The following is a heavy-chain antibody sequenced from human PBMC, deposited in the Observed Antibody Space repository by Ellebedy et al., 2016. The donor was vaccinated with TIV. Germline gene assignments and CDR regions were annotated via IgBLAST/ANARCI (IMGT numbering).Heavy chain of an antibody. CDR2: IVGGGGEI. CDR1: GFTFSRYA. Sequence: PGGSLRLSCAASGFTFSRYAMSWVRQAPGKGLEWVSGIVGGGGEISYADSVKGRFTISRDNAKNSLYLQMNSLRAEDTAVYYCARDLYWGQGTLVTVSS. V-gene: IGHV3-21*01. CDR3: ARDLY. J-gene: IGHJ4*02.